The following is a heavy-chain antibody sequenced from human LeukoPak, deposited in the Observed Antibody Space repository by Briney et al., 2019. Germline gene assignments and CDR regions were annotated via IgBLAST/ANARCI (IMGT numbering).Heavy chain of an antibody. CDR1: GGSISSSSYY. V-gene: IGHV4-39*01. Sequence: PAETLSLTCTVSGGSISSSSYYWGWIRQPPGKGLEWIGSIYYSGSTYYNPSLKSRVTISVDTSKNQFSLKLSSVTAADTAVYYCARHLADLPDCWGQGTLVTVSS. CDR3: ARHLADLPDC. J-gene: IGHJ4*02. CDR2: IYYSGST.